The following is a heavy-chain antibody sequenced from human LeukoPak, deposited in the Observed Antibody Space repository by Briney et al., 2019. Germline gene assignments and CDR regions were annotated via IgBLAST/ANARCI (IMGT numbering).Heavy chain of an antibody. V-gene: IGHV3-11*01. CDR1: GFTFSDYY. D-gene: IGHD2-21*02. Sequence: RAGGSLRLSCAASGFTFSDYYMSWIRQAPGKGLEGVSYISSSGSTIYYADSVKGRFTISRDNAKNSLYLQMNSLRAEDTAVYYCARVFLAYCGGDCYQPWGQGTLVTVSS. CDR3: ARVFLAYCGGDCYQP. J-gene: IGHJ4*02. CDR2: ISSSGSTI.